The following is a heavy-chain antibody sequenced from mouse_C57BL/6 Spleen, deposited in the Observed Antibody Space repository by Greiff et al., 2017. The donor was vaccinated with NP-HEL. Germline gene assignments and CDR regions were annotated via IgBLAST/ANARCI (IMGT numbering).Heavy chain of an antibody. CDR3: ARKTAQAPLYAMDY. CDR1: GYSFTDYN. V-gene: IGHV1-39*01. Sequence: VQLQQSGPELVKPGATVKISCKASGYSFTDYNMNWVKQSNGKSLEWIGVINPNYGTTSYNQKFKGKATLTVDQSSSTAYMQLNSLTSEDSAVYYCARKTAQAPLYAMDYWGQGTSVTVSS. CDR2: INPNYGTT. D-gene: IGHD3-2*02. J-gene: IGHJ4*01.